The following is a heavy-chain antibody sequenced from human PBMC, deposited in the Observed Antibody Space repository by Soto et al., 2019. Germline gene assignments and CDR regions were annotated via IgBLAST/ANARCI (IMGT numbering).Heavy chain of an antibody. J-gene: IGHJ4*02. CDR3: ARQAYFGSGTYYSDF. V-gene: IGHV5-51*01. CDR2: IYPGDSDA. D-gene: IGHD3-10*01. CDR1: GYHFINYW. Sequence: PGESLKISCQTSGYHFINYWIAWVRQMPGKGLEWMGIIYPGDSDATYSPSIEGQVTFSVDKSITTAYLQWISLKASDTAMYYCARQAYFGSGTYYSDFWGQGTLVTVSS.